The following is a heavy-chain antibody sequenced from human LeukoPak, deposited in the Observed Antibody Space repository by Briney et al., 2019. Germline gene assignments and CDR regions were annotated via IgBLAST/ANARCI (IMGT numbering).Heavy chain of an antibody. J-gene: IGHJ3*02. Sequence: PGGSLRLSCAASGFTFSSYSMNWVRQAPGKGLEWVSYISSSSNTIYYADSVKGRFTISRDNSKNTLYLQMNSLRAEDTAVYYCAKTGRGGMTGAFDIWGQGTMVTVSS. V-gene: IGHV3-48*01. CDR1: GFTFSSYS. D-gene: IGHD3-10*01. CDR3: AKTGRGGMTGAFDI. CDR2: ISSSSNTI.